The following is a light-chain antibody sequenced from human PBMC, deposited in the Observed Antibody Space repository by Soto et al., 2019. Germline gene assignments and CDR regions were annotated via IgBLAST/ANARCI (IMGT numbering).Light chain of an antibody. V-gene: IGKV1-5*01. CDR1: QSISDW. CDR2: DAS. J-gene: IGKJ1*01. Sequence: DIQMTQSPSTLSASVGDRVIITCRASQSISDWLAWYQQKPAKAPTLLIYDASSLASGVPSRFSASGSGTEFTLTITSLQPDDFATYHCQQYNSHPWTFDQGTKVEIK. CDR3: QQYNSHPWT.